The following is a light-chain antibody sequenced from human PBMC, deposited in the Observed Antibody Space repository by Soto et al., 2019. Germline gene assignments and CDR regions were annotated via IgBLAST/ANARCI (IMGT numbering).Light chain of an antibody. Sequence: EIVLTQSPGTLSVSPGERATLSCRASQSVGSGYLAWYQQKPGQAPRLLIYGASNRATGIPDRFSGSGSGTDFALTLSRLEPEDFAVYYCQQYGSAPRTFGGGTKVDIK. CDR3: QQYGSAPRT. J-gene: IGKJ4*01. V-gene: IGKV3-20*01. CDR2: GAS. CDR1: QSVGSGY.